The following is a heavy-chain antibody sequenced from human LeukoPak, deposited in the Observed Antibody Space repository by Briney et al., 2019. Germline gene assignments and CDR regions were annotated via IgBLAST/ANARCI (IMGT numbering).Heavy chain of an antibody. CDR2: ISSSSSSYT. CDR3: ARGLGSSTMRPLDY. Sequence: GGSLRLSCAASGFTFSDYYMSWIRQAPGKGLGWVSYISSSSSSYTNYADSVKGRFTISRDNAKNSLYLQMNSLRAEDTAVYYCARGLGSSTMRPLDYWGQGTLVTVSS. V-gene: IGHV3-11*06. D-gene: IGHD2-2*01. CDR1: GFTFSDYY. J-gene: IGHJ4*02.